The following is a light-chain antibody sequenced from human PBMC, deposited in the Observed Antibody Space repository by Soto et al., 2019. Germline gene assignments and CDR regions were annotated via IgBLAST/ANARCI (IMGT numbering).Light chain of an antibody. Sequence: QSVLTQPPSVSGAPGQRVTFSCTGSSSNIGAGFDVHWYQQLPGAAPKLLIFRNTNRPSGVPDRFSGSKSGPSASLAITGLQTEDEADYYCGTWDSSLSAVVFGGGTKLTVL. CDR1: SSNIGAGFD. CDR2: RNT. CDR3: GTWDSSLSAVV. J-gene: IGLJ2*01. V-gene: IGLV1-40*01.